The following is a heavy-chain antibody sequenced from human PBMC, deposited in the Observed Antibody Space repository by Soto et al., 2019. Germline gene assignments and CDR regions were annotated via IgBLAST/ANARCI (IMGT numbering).Heavy chain of an antibody. CDR1: GLTISNAW. V-gene: IGHV3-15*07. J-gene: IGHJ6*02. CDR2: IKTNAEGGTT. Sequence: EVQLVESGGGFIYPGGSLRLSCAASGLTISNAWMNWVRQAPGKGLEWVGRIKTNAEGGTTDYAAAVKGRVTVSRDDSRNMLYLQMNSLKTEDTAVYYCTTGSVEGVWGQGTTVTVS. D-gene: IGHD2-15*01. CDR3: TTGSVEGV.